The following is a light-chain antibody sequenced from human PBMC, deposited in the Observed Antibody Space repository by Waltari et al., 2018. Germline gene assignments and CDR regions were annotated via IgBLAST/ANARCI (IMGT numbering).Light chain of an antibody. CDR2: KVS. J-gene: IGKJ1*01. CDR1: QGFVTSDRKTY. Sequence: QGFVTSDRKTYWIWFQQRPGQSPSRLIYKVSNRDSGVPDRFSGSWSGTDFTLKISRVEAEDVGVYFCMQGTYWPRTFGQVTKVEIK. V-gene: IGKV2-30*01. CDR3: MQGTYWPRT.